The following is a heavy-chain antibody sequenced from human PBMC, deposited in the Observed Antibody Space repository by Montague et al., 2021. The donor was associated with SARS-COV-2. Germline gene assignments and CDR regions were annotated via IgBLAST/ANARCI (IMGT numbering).Heavy chain of an antibody. Sequence: CAISGDSVYSNSVAWSWIRRSPSRGLEWLGRTYYRSKWYSDYAPSVRGRLTVNPDASKNEFSLELNYVTPEDTAVYYCVRYSGWFYFDFWGQGTLVTVSS. D-gene: IGHD6-19*01. J-gene: IGHJ4*02. CDR3: VRYSGWFYFDF. V-gene: IGHV6-1*01. CDR1: GDSVYSNSVA. CDR2: TYYRSKWYS.